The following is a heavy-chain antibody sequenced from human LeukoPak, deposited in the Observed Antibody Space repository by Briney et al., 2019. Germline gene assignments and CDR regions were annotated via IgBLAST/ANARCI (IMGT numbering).Heavy chain of an antibody. D-gene: IGHD5-18*01. V-gene: IGHV4-34*01. Sequence: PSETLSLTCAVYGGSFSGYYWSWIRQPPGKGLEWIGEINHSGSTNYNPSLKSRVTISVDTSKNQFSLKLSSVTAADTAVYYCATGYSYYALFDYWGQGTLVTVSS. CDR1: GGSFSGYY. J-gene: IGHJ4*02. CDR3: ATGYSYYALFDY. CDR2: INHSGST.